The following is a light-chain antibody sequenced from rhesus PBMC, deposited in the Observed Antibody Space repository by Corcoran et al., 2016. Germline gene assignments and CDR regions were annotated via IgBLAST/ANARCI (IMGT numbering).Light chain of an antibody. CDR3: QQGNSIPPT. Sequence: EIVLTQSPTSMAGSQGERVTISCTASSSVSTSYLPWYQQKPGVPPRLLVYRTSSMVSGVPARFSGSGSGTSYTRVISSMEAEDAANYYCQQGNSIPPTFGQGTKVEIK. J-gene: IGKJ1*01. CDR2: RTS. CDR1: SSVSTS. V-gene: IGKV3-24*02.